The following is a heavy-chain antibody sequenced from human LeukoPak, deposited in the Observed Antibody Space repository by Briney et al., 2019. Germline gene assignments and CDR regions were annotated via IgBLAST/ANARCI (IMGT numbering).Heavy chain of an antibody. J-gene: IGHJ4*02. Sequence: ASVKVSCKTSGYTFTGYYIHWVRQAPGQGLEWMGWVNPDSGATICAQKFQGRVTMTRDTSINTAYMDLSRLTSDATAVYYCARDRVSHVRGILRGVFDYWGQGPLITVSS. CDR3: ARDRVSHVRGILRGVFDY. D-gene: IGHD3-10*01. CDR2: VNPDSGAT. V-gene: IGHV1-2*02. CDR1: GYTFTGYY.